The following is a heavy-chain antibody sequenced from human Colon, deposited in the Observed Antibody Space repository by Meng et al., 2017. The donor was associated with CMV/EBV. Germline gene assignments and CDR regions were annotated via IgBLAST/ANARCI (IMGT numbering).Heavy chain of an antibody. CDR1: GYTFTNYG. CDR3: VRESQSGSYIYLQH. J-gene: IGHJ1*01. V-gene: IGHV1-18*01. Sequence: QVQLVQSGAEVKEPGASVKVSCKASGYTFTNYGISWVRQAPGQGLEWMGWISAYTGDTYYAQKFQGRVTMTTDTSTSTAYMELRSLRSDDTAVYYCVRESQSGSYIYLQHWGQGTLVTVSS. D-gene: IGHD1-26*01. CDR2: ISAYTGDT.